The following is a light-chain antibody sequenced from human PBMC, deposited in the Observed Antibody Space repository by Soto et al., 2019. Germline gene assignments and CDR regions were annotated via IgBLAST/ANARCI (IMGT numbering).Light chain of an antibody. V-gene: IGKV1-39*01. CDR2: GAS. CDR3: QQTHAVPLT. Sequence: DVQMTQSPSSLSASVEDRVTITCRASQPISNYLNWYQQKAGEAPKVLIFGASSLQSGVPSKFSGSGYGTDFTLIINNLHPDDFATYYCQQTHAVPLTFGQGTRLEV. J-gene: IGKJ5*01. CDR1: QPISNY.